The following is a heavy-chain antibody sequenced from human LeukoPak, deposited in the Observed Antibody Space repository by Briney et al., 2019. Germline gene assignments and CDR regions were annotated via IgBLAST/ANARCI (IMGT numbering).Heavy chain of an antibody. D-gene: IGHD4-11*01. J-gene: IGHJ4*02. V-gene: IGHV5-51*01. CDR1: GFSFPIYW. CDR3: AVGPGSNLFDS. CDR2: IYPRDSDT. Sequence: GEALTISRKTSGFSFPIYWIGWVRQMPGKGLEGMGIIYPRDSDTRYSPSFQGQVTISADKSITTDYLQWSSLKASDTAMYYCAVGPGSNLFDSWGQGTLVSVSS.